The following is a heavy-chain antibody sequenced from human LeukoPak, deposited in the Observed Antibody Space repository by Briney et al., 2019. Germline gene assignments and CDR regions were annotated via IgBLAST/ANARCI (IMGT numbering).Heavy chain of an antibody. CDR1: GFTFSSYG. CDR3: AKDFVTMVRGVSHYFDY. J-gene: IGHJ4*02. D-gene: IGHD3-10*01. Sequence: GRSLRLSCAASGFTFSSYGMHWVRQAPGKGLEWVAVIWHDGSNKYYADFVKGRFTISRDNSKNTLYLQMNSLRAEDTAVYYCAKDFVTMVRGVSHYFDYWGQGTLVTVSS. CDR2: IWHDGSNK. V-gene: IGHV3-33*06.